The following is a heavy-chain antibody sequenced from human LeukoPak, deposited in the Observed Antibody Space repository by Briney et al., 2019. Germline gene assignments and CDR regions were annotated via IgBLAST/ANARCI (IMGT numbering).Heavy chain of an antibody. D-gene: IGHD1-14*01. J-gene: IGHJ4*02. CDR3: VRDGDGTVPFDC. CDR2: IELDGRRT. CDR1: GFIIRTYW. V-gene: IGHV3-74*03. Sequence: PGGSLRLSCAASGFIIRTYWMQWVRQAPGKGLEWVSRIELDGRRTKSADSLQGRFTTSRDNAKNTVYLQMNSLRAEDTAVYYCVRDGDGTVPFDCWGQGTLVTVSS.